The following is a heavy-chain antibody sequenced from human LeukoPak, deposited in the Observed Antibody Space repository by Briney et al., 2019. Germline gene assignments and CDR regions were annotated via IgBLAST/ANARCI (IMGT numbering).Heavy chain of an antibody. CDR1: GLTFSAHG. D-gene: IGHD1-20*01. CDR3: VTSNWIHRYPDP. CDR2: ISNDGSKS. Sequence: PGGSLRLSCGVSGLTFSAHGMPWVRQAPGKGLEWVAAISNDGSKSVYADSVKGRFTISRDNSKNTVYLQMNSLRGEDTAVFYCVTSNWIHRYPDPWGQGTLVTVSS. J-gene: IGHJ5*02. V-gene: IGHV3-30*03.